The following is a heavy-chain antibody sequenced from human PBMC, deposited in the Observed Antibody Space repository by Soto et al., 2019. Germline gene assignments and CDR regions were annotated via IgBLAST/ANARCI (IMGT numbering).Heavy chain of an antibody. CDR1: GYSFANFW. CDR3: ARRVYQPLLSDYFDY. J-gene: IGHJ4*02. V-gene: IGHV5-51*01. CDR2: VHAGESHT. D-gene: IGHD2-2*01. Sequence: SGESLKISCKGSGYSFANFWIGWVRQMPGKGLEWMGIVHAGESHTTYSPSFQGQVTISADKSIGTAYLQWRSLRASDTAIYYCARRVYQPLLSDYFDYWGQGXQVTVYS.